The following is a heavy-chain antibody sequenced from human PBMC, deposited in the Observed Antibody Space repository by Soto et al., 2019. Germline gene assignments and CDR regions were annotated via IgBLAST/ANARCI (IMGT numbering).Heavy chain of an antibody. V-gene: IGHV3-23*01. D-gene: IGHD5-12*01. J-gene: IGHJ4*02. Sequence: PVGSLRLSCAASGFTFSSYAMSWVRQAPGKGLEWVSAISGSSGGSVYYSDSVKGRFTISRDNSKNTLYLEMNSLRAEDTAVYYCAKYGYSGYGDFDYWGQGTLVTVSS. CDR1: GFTFSSYA. CDR3: AKYGYSGYGDFDY. CDR2: ISGSSGGSV.